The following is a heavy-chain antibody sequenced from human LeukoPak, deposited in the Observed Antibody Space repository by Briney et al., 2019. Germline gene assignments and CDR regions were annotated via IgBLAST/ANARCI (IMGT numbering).Heavy chain of an antibody. CDR3: AISPRYCSSTSCQGGNWFDP. CDR2: ISSSSSYT. CDR1: GFTFSDYY. D-gene: IGHD2-2*01. J-gene: IGHJ5*02. V-gene: IGHV3-11*03. Sequence: NSGGSLRLSCAASGFTFSDYYMSWIRQAPGKGLEWVSYISSSSSYTNYADSVKGRFTISRDNAKNSLYLQMNSLRAEDTAVYYRAISPRYCSSTSCQGGNWFDPWGQGTLVTVSS.